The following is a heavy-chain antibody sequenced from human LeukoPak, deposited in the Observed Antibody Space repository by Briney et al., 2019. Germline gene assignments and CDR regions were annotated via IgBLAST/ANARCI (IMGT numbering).Heavy chain of an antibody. Sequence: GGSLRLSCAASGFTFSSYSMNWVRQAPGKGLEWVSSISSSSSYIYYADSVKGRFTISRDNAKNSLYLQMNSLRAEDTAVYYCVRQASSSWYYFDYWGQGTLVTVSS. V-gene: IGHV3-21*01. CDR2: ISSSSSYI. CDR3: VRQASSSWYYFDY. J-gene: IGHJ4*02. D-gene: IGHD6-13*01. CDR1: GFTFSSYS.